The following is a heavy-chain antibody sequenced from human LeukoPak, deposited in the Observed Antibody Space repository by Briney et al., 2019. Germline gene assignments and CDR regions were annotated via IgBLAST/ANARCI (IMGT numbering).Heavy chain of an antibody. CDR2: ISSSSTYI. D-gene: IGHD6-19*01. J-gene: IGHJ2*01. V-gene: IGHV3-21*01. CDR1: GFTFSSYS. Sequence: GGSLRLSCAASGFTFSSYSMNWVRQAPGKGLEWVSSISSSSTYIYYADSVKGRFTISRDNAKNSLYLQMNSLRAEDTAVYYCARGVGSSGLDWYFDLWGRGTLVTVSS. CDR3: ARGVGSSGLDWYFDL.